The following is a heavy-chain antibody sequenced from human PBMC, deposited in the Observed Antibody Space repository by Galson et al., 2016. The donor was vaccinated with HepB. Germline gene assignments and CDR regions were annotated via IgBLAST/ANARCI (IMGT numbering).Heavy chain of an antibody. J-gene: IGHJ1*01. Sequence: PALVKPPQTLTLTCTFSGFSLHTSGVSVSWIRQPPGKALQWLARIDWDDDKYYTTSLKTRLTISKDTSKNQVVLTMTNMDPLDTATYYCARSLGLQYWGQGTLVTVSS. D-gene: IGHD3-16*01. V-gene: IGHV2-70*11. CDR1: GFSLHTSGVS. CDR2: IDWDDDK. CDR3: ARSLGLQY.